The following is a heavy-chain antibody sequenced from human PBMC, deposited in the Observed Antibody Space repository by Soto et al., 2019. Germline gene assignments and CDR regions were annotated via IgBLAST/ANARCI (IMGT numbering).Heavy chain of an antibody. CDR3: ARDIMGSRLGELSIQYYFDY. V-gene: IGHV1-2*02. J-gene: IGHJ4*02. D-gene: IGHD3-16*02. Sequence: ASVKVSCKASGYTFTGYYMHWVRQAPGQGLEWMGWINPNSGGTNYAQKFQGRVTMTRDTSISTAYMELSRLRSDDTAVYYCARDIMGSRLGELSIQYYFDYWGQGTLVTVSS. CDR2: INPNSGGT. CDR1: GYTFTGYY.